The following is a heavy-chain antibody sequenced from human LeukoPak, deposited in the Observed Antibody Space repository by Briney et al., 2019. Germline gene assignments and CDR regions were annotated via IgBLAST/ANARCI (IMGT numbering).Heavy chain of an antibody. D-gene: IGHD2-15*01. Sequence: GGSLRLSCTASGFTFSSYGMHWVRQAPGKGLEWVAVISYDGSNKYYADSVKGRFTISRDNSKNTLYLQMNSLRAEDTAVYYCAKDFLGDYCSGGSCYRPALDYWGQGTLVTVSS. CDR2: ISYDGSNK. CDR1: GFTFSSYG. CDR3: AKDFLGDYCSGGSCYRPALDY. V-gene: IGHV3-30*18. J-gene: IGHJ4*02.